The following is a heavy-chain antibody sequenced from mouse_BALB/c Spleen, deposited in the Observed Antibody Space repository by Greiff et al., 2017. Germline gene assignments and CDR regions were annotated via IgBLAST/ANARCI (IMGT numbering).Heavy chain of an antibody. V-gene: IGHV1-63*02. D-gene: IGHD2-4*01. CDR2: IYPGGGYT. CDR1: GYTFTNYW. Sequence: VKLMESGAELVRPGTSVKISCKASGYTFTNYWLGWVKQRPGHGLEWIGDIYPGGGYTNYNEKFTGKATLTADTSSSTAYMQLSSLTSEDSAVYFCARWPHYDYDGWGQGTLVTVSA. J-gene: IGHJ3*01. CDR3: ARWPHYDYDG.